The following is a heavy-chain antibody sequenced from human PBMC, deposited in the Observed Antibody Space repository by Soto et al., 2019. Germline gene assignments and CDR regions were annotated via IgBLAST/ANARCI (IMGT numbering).Heavy chain of an antibody. V-gene: IGHV2-5*02. D-gene: IGHD6-19*01. CDR3: AHGSGWLLKY. Sequence: QITLKESGPPLVKPTQTLTLTCTFSGFSLTTSGVGVGWIRQPPRKALVWLALLYLDDDNQYSPSLRNRLTLTKDTSKNQVVLTVTYRDPVDTATYSCAHGSGWLLKYWGQATLVNISS. CDR2: LYLDDDN. J-gene: IGHJ4*02. CDR1: GFSLTTSGVG.